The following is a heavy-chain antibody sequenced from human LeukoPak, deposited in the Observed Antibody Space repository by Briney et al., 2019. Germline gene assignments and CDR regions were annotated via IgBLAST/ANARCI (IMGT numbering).Heavy chain of an antibody. V-gene: IGHV3-30*04. CDR3: ARAPYRVVVPAAHQY. J-gene: IGHJ4*02. Sequence: GGSLRLSCAASGFTFSSYAMHWVRQAPGKGLEWVAVISYDGSNKYYADSVKGRFTISRDNAKNSLYLQMNSLRAEDTAVYYCARAPYRVVVPAAHQYWGQGTLVTVSS. CDR2: ISYDGSNK. D-gene: IGHD2-2*01. CDR1: GFTFSSYA.